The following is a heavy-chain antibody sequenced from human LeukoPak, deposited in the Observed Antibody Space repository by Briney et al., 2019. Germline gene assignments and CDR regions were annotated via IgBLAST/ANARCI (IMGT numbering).Heavy chain of an antibody. CDR2: ISASGVMT. Sequence: GGSLRLSCAASGFTFSSYGMTWVRQAPGKGLEWVSSISASGVMTYYADSVKGRFTVSRDNSKNSLYLQMSSLTAADTAVYYCAKDRSIGTYYTFDHWGQGTLVTVSS. J-gene: IGHJ4*02. CDR3: AKDRSIGTYYTFDH. CDR1: GFTFSSYG. V-gene: IGHV3-23*01. D-gene: IGHD1-26*01.